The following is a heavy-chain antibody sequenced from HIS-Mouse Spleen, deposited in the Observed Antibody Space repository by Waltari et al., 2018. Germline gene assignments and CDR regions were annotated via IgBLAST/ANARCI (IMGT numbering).Heavy chain of an antibody. CDR1: GGSIRSSIYY. Sequence: QLQLQESGPGLVTPSETLSLTCTVSGGSIRSSIYYWGWIRQPPGKGLEWIGSIYYSGSTYYNPSLKSRVTISVDTSKNQFSLKLSSVTAADTAVYYCAREIPYSSSWYDWYFDLWGRGTLVTVSS. CDR3: AREIPYSSSWYDWYFDL. D-gene: IGHD6-13*01. V-gene: IGHV4-39*07. CDR2: IYYSGST. J-gene: IGHJ2*01.